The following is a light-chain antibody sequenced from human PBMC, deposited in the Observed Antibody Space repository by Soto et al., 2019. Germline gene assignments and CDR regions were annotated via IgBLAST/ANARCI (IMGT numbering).Light chain of an antibody. CDR3: QQRSSWPPIT. CDR1: QSIGNF. J-gene: IGKJ5*01. Sequence: EIVLAQAPALLSLSPGEGAPLSCRACQSIGNFLAWYQQKPGQPPRILIFDASNRAAGVPARFSGSGSGTDFTLTIRSLEPEDFAVYFCQQRSSWPPITFGQGTRLEIK. V-gene: IGKV3-11*01. CDR2: DAS.